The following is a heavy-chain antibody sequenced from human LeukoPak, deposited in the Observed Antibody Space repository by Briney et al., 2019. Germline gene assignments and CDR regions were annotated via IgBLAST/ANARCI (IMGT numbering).Heavy chain of an antibody. V-gene: IGHV1-2*02. CDR1: GYTFTGYY. CDR2: INPNSGDT. J-gene: IGHJ6*02. CDR3: AREGTIYGVDV. Sequence: GAAVKVSCKASGYTFTGYYMHWVRQAPGQGLEWMGWINPNSGDTKHAQKFQGRVTLTRDTSISTAYMELSRLRSDDTAVYYCAREGTIYGVDVWGQGTTVTVFS. D-gene: IGHD4/OR15-4a*01.